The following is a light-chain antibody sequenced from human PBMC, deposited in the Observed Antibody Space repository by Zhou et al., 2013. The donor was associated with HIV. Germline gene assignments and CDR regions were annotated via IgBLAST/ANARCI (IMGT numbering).Light chain of an antibody. J-gene: IGKJ2*01. Sequence: EIVMTQSPATLSVSPGERATLFCRASENISNKLAWYQQKPGQAPRFLIYGASTRATGTPARFSGGGSGTEFTLTISSTQSEDFAVYYCQQYNDWPRTFGQGPSWRSN. V-gene: IGKV3-15*01. CDR1: ENISNK. CDR3: QQYNDWPRT. CDR2: GAS.